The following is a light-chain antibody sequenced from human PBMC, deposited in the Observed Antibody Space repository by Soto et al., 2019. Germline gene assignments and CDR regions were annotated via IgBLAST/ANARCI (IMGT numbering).Light chain of an antibody. J-gene: IGKJ4*01. CDR2: GAS. CDR3: QQYNNSPT. CDR1: QSVSSN. Sequence: EIVMTQSPATLSVSPGERATLSCRASQSVSSNLAWYQQKPGQAPRLPIYGASTRATGIPARFSGSGSGTEFTLTISSLQSEDCAVYYCQQYNNSPTFGGGTKVEIK. V-gene: IGKV3-15*01.